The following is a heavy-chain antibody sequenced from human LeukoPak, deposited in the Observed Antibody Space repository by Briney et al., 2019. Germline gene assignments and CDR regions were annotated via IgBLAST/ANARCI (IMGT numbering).Heavy chain of an antibody. CDR2: IYYNGST. D-gene: IGHD3-22*01. CDR1: GGSISSSSYY. J-gene: IGHJ1*01. V-gene: IGHV4-39*01. Sequence: SETLSLTCTVSGGSISSSSYYWGWVRQPPGKGLEWIGSIYYNGSTYYNPSLKSRVTISVDTSKNQFSLKLSSVTAADTAVYYCARPKYYYDSSGFPAEYFQHWGQGTLVTVSS. CDR3: ARPKYYYDSSGFPAEYFQH.